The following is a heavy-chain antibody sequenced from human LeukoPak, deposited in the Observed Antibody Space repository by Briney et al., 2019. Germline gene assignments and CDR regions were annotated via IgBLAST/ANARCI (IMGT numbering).Heavy chain of an antibody. V-gene: IGHV3-9*01. CDR1: GFTFDDYA. J-gene: IGHJ1*01. CDR3: AKAGELLSSEYFQH. CDR2: ISWNSGSI. D-gene: IGHD3-10*01. Sequence: GGSLRLSCAASGFTFDDYAMHWVRQAPGKGLEWVSGISWNSGSIGYADSVEGRFTISRDNAKNSLYLQMNSLRAEDTALYYCAKAGELLSSEYFQHWGQGTLVTVSS.